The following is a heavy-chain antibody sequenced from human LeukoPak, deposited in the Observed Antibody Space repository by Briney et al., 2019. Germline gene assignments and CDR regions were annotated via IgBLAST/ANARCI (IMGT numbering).Heavy chain of an antibody. V-gene: IGHV3-74*01. Sequence: PGVSLRLSCAASGFTFSSYWMYWVRQAPGKGLVWVSRIDSDGSSTSYADSVKGRFTISRDNAKNTLYLQMNSLRAEDTAVYYCARIYCSSTSCYHYFDYWGQGTLVTVSS. D-gene: IGHD2-2*01. J-gene: IGHJ4*02. CDR3: ARIYCSSTSCYHYFDY. CDR2: IDSDGSST. CDR1: GFTFSSYW.